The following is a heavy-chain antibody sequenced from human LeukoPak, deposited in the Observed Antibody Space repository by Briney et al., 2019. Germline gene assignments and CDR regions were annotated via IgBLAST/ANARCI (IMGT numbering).Heavy chain of an antibody. D-gene: IGHD3-10*01. CDR1: GGSISSGGYY. J-gene: IGHJ5*02. Sequence: SQTLSHTCTVSGGSISSGGYYWSWIRQHPGKGLEWIGYIYYSGSTYYNPSLKSRVTISVDTSKNQFSLKLSSVTAADTAVYYCARDGRVVRGVHHWFDPWGQGTLVTVSS. V-gene: IGHV4-31*03. CDR3: ARDGRVVRGVHHWFDP. CDR2: IYYSGST.